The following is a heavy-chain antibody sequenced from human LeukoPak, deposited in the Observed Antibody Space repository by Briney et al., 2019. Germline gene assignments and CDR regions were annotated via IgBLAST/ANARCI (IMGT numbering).Heavy chain of an antibody. Sequence: ASVKVSCKASGYTFTSYGISWVRQAPGQGLEWMGWISAYNGNTNYAQKLQDRVTMTTDTSTSTAYMELRSLRSDDTAVYYCARAYIVVVRAATYFYYYYMDVWGKGTTVTVSS. CDR3: ARAYIVVVRAATYFYYYYMDV. CDR1: GYTFTSYG. CDR2: ISAYNGNT. V-gene: IGHV1-18*01. D-gene: IGHD2-2*01. J-gene: IGHJ6*03.